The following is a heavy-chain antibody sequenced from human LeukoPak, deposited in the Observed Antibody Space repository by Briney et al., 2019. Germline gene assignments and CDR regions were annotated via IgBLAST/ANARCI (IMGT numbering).Heavy chain of an antibody. CDR2: IYVTGT. Sequence: WETLSLTCTVSGGSIGPYYWSWIRQSPGKGLEWIGYIYVTGTRYNPYLQSRVTISVDRSRNQFFLKMSSVTAADTAVYYCARHIGGGIEDMDVWGKGTKVIVSS. V-gene: IGHV4-59*08. J-gene: IGHJ6*03. D-gene: IGHD3-16*02. CDR3: ARHIGGGIEDMDV. CDR1: GGSIGPYY.